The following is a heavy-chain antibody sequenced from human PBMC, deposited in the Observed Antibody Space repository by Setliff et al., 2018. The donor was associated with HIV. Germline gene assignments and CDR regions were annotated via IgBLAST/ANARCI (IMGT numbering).Heavy chain of an antibody. Sequence: SETLSLTCTVSGGSMNANHWSWIRQSPGQGPGWIAYIRVSGSTYFNPSLSSRVTISIDTSNNQFSLRLSSVTAADTAVYYCARTGYAFDVWGLGTMVTVSS. D-gene: IGHD2-15*01. CDR2: IRVSGST. CDR1: GGSMNANH. J-gene: IGHJ3*01. V-gene: IGHV4-59*08. CDR3: ARTGYAFDV.